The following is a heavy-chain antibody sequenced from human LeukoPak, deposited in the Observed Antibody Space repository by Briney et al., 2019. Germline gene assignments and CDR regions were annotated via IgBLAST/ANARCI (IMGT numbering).Heavy chain of an antibody. CDR1: GFTISTNY. CDR3: ARGQQWLEDDY. D-gene: IGHD6-19*01. CDR2: ISGGDTT. Sequence: PGGSLRLSCAASGFTISTNYMGWVRQAPGKGLEWVTGISGGDTTYHADSVKGRLTISRDNSMNTLFLQMNSLRAEDTAVYYCARGQQWLEDDYWGQGTLVTVSS. V-gene: IGHV3-53*01. J-gene: IGHJ4*02.